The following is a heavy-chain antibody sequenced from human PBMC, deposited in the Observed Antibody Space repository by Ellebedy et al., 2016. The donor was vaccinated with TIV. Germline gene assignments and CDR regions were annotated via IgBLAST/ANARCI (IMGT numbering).Heavy chain of an antibody. CDR2: ISAYNGNT. CDR1: GYTFTSYG. D-gene: IGHD3-10*01. CDR3: ARGLLWFGEPEASYFDY. J-gene: IGHJ4*02. Sequence: ASVKVSCXASGYTFTSYGISWVRQAPGQGLEWMGWISAYNGNTNYAQKLQGRVTMTTDTSTSTAYMELRSLRSDDTAVYYCARGLLWFGEPEASYFDYWGQGTLVTVSS. V-gene: IGHV1-18*01.